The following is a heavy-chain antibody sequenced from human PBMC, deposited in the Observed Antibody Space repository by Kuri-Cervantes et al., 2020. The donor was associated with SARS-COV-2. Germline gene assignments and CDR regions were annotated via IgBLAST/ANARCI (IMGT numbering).Heavy chain of an antibody. D-gene: IGHD1-26*01. CDR3: ARDGSGSYTAKPAYFDY. J-gene: IGHJ4*02. V-gene: IGHV1-69*05. Sequence: SVKVSCKASGGTFSSYAISWVRQAPGQGLGWMGGIIPIFGTANYAQKFQGRVTITTDESTSTAYMELSSLRSEDTAVYYCARDGSGSYTAKPAYFDYWGQGTLVTVSS. CDR2: IIPIFGTA. CDR1: GGTFSSYA.